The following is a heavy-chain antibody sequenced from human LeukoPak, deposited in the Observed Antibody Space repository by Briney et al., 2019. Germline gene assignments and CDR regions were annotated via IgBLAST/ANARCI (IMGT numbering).Heavy chain of an antibody. Sequence: GASVKVSCKASGYTFTGYYMHRVRQAPGQGPEWMGWINPNSGGTNYAQKFQGRVTMTRDTSISTAYMELSRLRSDDTAVYYCATYSSGWYSLGAFDIWGQGTMVTVSS. CDR2: INPNSGGT. V-gene: IGHV1-2*02. CDR3: ATYSSGWYSLGAFDI. D-gene: IGHD6-19*01. J-gene: IGHJ3*02. CDR1: GYTFTGYY.